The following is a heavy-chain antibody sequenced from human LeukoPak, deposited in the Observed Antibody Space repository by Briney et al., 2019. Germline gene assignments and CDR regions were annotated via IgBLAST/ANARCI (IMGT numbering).Heavy chain of an antibody. J-gene: IGHJ6*03. V-gene: IGHV1-8*01. CDR1: GYTFTSYD. CDR2: MNPNSGNT. CDR3: SRGPPHYYYYYYMDV. Sequence: EASVKVSCKASGYTFTSYDINWVRQATGQGLEWMGWMNPNSGNTGYAQKFQGRVTMTRDTSISTAYMELSSLRSDDTAVYYCSRGPPHYYYYYYMDVWGKGTTVTVSS.